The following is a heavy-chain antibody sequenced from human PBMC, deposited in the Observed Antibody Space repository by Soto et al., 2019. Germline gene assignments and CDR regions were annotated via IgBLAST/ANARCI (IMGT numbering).Heavy chain of an antibody. CDR3: AAVGSSSSQAFDI. CDR1: GFTFTSSA. Sequence: SVKVSCKSSGFTFTSSAMQWVRQARGQRLEWIGWIVVGSGNTNYAQKFQERVTITRDMSTSTAYMELSSLRSEDTAVYYCAAVGSSSSQAFDIWGQGTVVTVSS. V-gene: IGHV1-58*02. J-gene: IGHJ3*02. CDR2: IVVGSGNT. D-gene: IGHD6-6*01.